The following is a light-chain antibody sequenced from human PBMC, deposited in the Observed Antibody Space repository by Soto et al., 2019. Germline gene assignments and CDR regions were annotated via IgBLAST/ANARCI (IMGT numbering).Light chain of an antibody. J-gene: IGKJ2*01. CDR3: QQYGTSPPYS. CDR1: QSVPYNY. Sequence: EIVLTQSPGTLSLSPGERATLSCRASQSVPYNYLVWYQHKPGRAPRLLIYGAFSRATGLPDRFSGSGSGTDFTLTISRLEPEDFAVSYCQQYGTSPPYSFGQGTKLEI. CDR2: GAF. V-gene: IGKV3-20*01.